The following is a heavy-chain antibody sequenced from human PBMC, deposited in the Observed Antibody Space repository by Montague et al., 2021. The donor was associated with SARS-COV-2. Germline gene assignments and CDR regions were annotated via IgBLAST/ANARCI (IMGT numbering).Heavy chain of an antibody. J-gene: IGHJ4*02. D-gene: IGHD7-27*01. CDR2: VDPEDGKT. Sequence: SVKVSCKVSGYSLTELPMHWVRQAPGKGLEWMGGVDPEDGKTIYAQNFQGRLTIAEDTSADTAYMEVSSLRSDDTAVYYCATSADWGSTGRFDFWGQGTLVTVSS. V-gene: IGHV1-24*01. CDR1: GYSLTELP. CDR3: ATSADWGSTGRFDF.